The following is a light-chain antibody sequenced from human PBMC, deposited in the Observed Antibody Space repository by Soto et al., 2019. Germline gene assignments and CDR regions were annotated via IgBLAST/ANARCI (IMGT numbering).Light chain of an antibody. V-gene: IGKV3-20*01. CDR1: QSVSIN. J-gene: IGKJ1*01. Sequence: EIVRTQSPGTLSVSPGERATLSCRASQSVSINLAWYQQKPGQAPRLLIYGASSKATGIPDRISGSGSGTNFTLTISRLEPEDFAVYYCQQYGRSPWTFGQGTKVDIK. CDR3: QQYGRSPWT. CDR2: GAS.